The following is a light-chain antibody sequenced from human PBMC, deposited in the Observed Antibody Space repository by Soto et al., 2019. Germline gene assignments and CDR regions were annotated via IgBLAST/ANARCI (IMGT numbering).Light chain of an antibody. CDR1: QSVGTY. J-gene: IGKJ1*01. CDR2: DAS. CDR3: QQYNYSPGS. V-gene: IGKV3-20*01. Sequence: EVVLTQSPGTLSLSPGERATLSCRASQSVGTYFAWYQQKPGQAPRLLIHDASRRATGIPDRFSGSGSGTDFNLTISRLEPEDFAVYYCQQYNYSPGSFGQGTKVEIK.